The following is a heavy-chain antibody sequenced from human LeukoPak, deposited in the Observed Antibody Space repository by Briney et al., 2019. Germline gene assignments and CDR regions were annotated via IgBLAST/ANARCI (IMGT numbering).Heavy chain of an antibody. CDR2: ISWNSGSI. J-gene: IGHJ4*02. CDR1: GYSFTSYW. CDR3: ARGDSSSIWTPKGPIVVVPRLDY. V-gene: IGHV3-9*01. D-gene: IGHD2-2*01. Sequence: SLKISCKGSGYSFTSYWIAWVRQMPGKGLEWVSGISWNSGSIGYADSVKGRFTISRDNAKNSLYLQMNSLRAEDTAVYYCARGDSSSIWTPKGPIVVVPRLDYWGQGTLVTVSS.